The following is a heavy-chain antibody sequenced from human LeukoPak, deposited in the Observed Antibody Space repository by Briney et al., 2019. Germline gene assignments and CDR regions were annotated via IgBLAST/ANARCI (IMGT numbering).Heavy chain of an antibody. CDR3: ARDCIGCLGFDY. CDR1: GYTFISYG. Sequence: ASVKLSCEASGYTFISYGISWVRQAPGQGLEWMGWISAYADDTNYVQKFRGRITMITDTSTSTAYMELRSLRSDDTAVYYCARDCIGCLGFDYWGQGTLVTVSS. D-gene: IGHD1-26*01. J-gene: IGHJ4*02. V-gene: IGHV1-18*01. CDR2: ISAYADDT.